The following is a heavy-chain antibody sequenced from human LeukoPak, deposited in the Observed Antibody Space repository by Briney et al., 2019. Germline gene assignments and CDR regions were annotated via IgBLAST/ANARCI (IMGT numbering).Heavy chain of an antibody. CDR1: GFTFSSYG. CDR3: ANLPAYYYDSSGYY. V-gene: IGHV3-30*02. D-gene: IGHD3-22*01. J-gene: IGHJ4*02. Sequence: PGGSLRLSCAASGFTFSSYGMHWVRRAPGKGLEWVAFIRYDGSNKYYADSVKGRFTISRDNSKNTLYLQMNSLRAEDTAVYYCANLPAYYYDSSGYYSGQGTLVTVSS. CDR2: IRYDGSNK.